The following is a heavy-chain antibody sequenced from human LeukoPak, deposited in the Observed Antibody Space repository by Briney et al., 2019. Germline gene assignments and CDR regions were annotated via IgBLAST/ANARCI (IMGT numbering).Heavy chain of an antibody. CDR1: GGSTSSHY. CDR3: ARISGYLTY. V-gene: IGHV4-59*11. CDR2: IHSSGRT. J-gene: IGHJ4*02. Sequence: PSETLSLTCTVSGGSTSSHYRSWIRQPPGKGLEWIGYIHSSGRTNYNPSLKSRVTISVDTSKNQFSLKLSSVTAADTAIYYCARISGYLTYWGQGTLVTVSS. D-gene: IGHD3-22*01.